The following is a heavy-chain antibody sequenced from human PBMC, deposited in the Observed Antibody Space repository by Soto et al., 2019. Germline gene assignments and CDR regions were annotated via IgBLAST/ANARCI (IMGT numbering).Heavy chain of an antibody. Sequence: QVLLVQSGAEVKKPGSSVKVSCKASGGTFNTYGIGWVRQAPGQGLEWMGGFNAIFRRTKYAQKFQGRVTITADEFTNTAYMELNSLRSEDTAVYYCARVAYTYYYDSSKRNRFFDFWGQGTLVTVSS. D-gene: IGHD3-22*01. CDR2: FNAIFRRT. V-gene: IGHV1-69*01. CDR3: ARVAYTYYYDSSKRNRFFDF. CDR1: GGTFNTYG. J-gene: IGHJ4*02.